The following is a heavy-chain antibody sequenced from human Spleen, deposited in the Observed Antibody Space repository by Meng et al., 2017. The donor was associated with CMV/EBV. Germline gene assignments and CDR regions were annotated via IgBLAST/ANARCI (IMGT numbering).Heavy chain of an antibody. CDR1: GFIFGNYW. V-gene: IGHV3-7*01. J-gene: IGHJ4*02. Sequence: GGSLRLSCAASGFIFGNYWMSWVRQAPGKGLEWVANIKQDGSAKDYVDSVKGRFTISRDNAKNSLYLQLNSLRVDDTAVYYCARGSSSGPGRFDYWGQGTLVTVSS. CDR2: IKQDGSAK. D-gene: IGHD6-6*01. CDR3: ARGSSSGPGRFDY.